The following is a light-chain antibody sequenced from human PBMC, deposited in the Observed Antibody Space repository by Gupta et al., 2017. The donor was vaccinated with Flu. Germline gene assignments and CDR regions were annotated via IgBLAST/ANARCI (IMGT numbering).Light chain of an antibody. J-gene: IGLJ3*02. Sequence: PGQTARITCSGDVLPNKFAYWYQQKSGQVPMLGIYEDIKRPSGIPERVSGSSSGTVETLTIRGAQVEDEADYDCYSTDNDGIEMFGGGTKLTVL. CDR1: VLPNKF. V-gene: IGLV3-10*01. CDR2: EDI. CDR3: YSTDNDGIEM.